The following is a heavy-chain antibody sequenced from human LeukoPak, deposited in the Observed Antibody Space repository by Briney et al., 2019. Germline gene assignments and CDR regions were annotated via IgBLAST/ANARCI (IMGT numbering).Heavy chain of an antibody. CDR2: ISTYNGNT. Sequence: ASVKVSCKASGGTFSGYAISWVRQAPGQGLEWMGWISTYNGNTKYVQNLQGRVTMTTDTSTSTAYMELRSLRSDDTAVYYCARDPCSGGSCHDAFDIWGQGTMVTVSS. J-gene: IGHJ3*02. CDR1: GGTFSGYA. CDR3: ARDPCSGGSCHDAFDI. D-gene: IGHD2-15*01. V-gene: IGHV1-18*01.